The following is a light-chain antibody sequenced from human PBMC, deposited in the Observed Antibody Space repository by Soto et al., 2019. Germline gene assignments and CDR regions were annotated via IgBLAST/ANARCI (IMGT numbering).Light chain of an antibody. CDR2: GAS. CDR3: QQYNNWPPDYT. Sequence: EIVMTQSPATLSVSPGERATLSCRASQSVSSNLAWYQQKPGQAPRLIIYGASTRATGIPARFSGSGSGTEFTLTISSLQSEDFAVYYCQQYNNWPPDYTFGQGTKLEIK. V-gene: IGKV3-15*01. J-gene: IGKJ2*01. CDR1: QSVSSN.